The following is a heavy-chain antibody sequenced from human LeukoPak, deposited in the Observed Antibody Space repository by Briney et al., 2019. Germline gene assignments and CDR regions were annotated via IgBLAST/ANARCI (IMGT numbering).Heavy chain of an antibody. Sequence: TSETLSLTCAIYGGSFGGYYWSWIRQPPGKGLEWIGEINHSTSTNYNPSPKSRVTISVDTSKNQFSLKLSSVIAAYTAVYYCARGGVGATTMPDWYFDLWGRGTLVTVSS. CDR3: ARGGVGATTMPDWYFDL. CDR2: INHSTST. V-gene: IGHV4-34*01. CDR1: GGSFGGYY. J-gene: IGHJ2*01. D-gene: IGHD1-26*01.